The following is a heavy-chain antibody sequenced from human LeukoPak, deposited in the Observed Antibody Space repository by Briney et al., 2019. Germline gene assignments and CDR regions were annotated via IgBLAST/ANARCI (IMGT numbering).Heavy chain of an antibody. D-gene: IGHD3-22*01. CDR1: GFTFSSYA. Sequence: GGSLRLSCAASGFTFSSYAMSWVRQASGEGLEWVGRIRSKANSYATAYAASVKGRFTISRDDSKNTAYLQMNSLKTEDTAVYYCAKDSSGYYYTTTDYWGQGTLVTVSS. CDR2: IRSKANSYAT. CDR3: AKDSSGYYYTTTDY. J-gene: IGHJ4*02. V-gene: IGHV3-73*01.